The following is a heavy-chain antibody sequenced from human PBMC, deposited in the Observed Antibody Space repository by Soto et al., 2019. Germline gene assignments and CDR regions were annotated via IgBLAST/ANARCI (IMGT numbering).Heavy chain of an antibody. Sequence: GGSLRLSCAASGFSFSTYAMNWARQAPGKGLEWVSGISGRGGGTDYADSVKGRFTISRDNSRNTVYLLMNSLRPEDTAVYYCYVSGNRLYYFDHWGQGAQVTVSS. CDR1: GFSFSTYA. CDR2: ISGRGGGT. D-gene: IGHD3-10*01. J-gene: IGHJ4*02. CDR3: YVSGNRLYYFDH. V-gene: IGHV3-23*01.